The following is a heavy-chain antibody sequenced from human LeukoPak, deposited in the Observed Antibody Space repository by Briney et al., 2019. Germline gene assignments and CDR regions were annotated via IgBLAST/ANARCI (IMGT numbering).Heavy chain of an antibody. J-gene: IGHJ4*02. V-gene: IGHV3-21*01. Sequence: PGGSLRLSCVASGFTFSSYSMNWVRQAPGKGLEWVSSISSSSSYIYYADSVKGRFTISRDNAKNSLYLQMNSLRAEDTAVYYCARVRGRDFDYWGQGTLVTVSS. D-gene: IGHD3-10*01. CDR2: ISSSSSYI. CDR1: GFTFSSYS. CDR3: ARVRGRDFDY.